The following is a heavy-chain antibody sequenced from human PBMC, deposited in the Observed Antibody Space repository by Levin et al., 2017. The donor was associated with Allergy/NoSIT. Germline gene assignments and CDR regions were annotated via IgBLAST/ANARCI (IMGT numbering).Heavy chain of an antibody. CDR3: ASTPGGYCSGGSCYSLAFDI. CDR2: IYSGGST. Sequence: GGSLRLSCAASGFTVSSNYMSWVRQAPGKGLEWVSVIYSGGSTYYADSVKGRFTISRDNSKNTLYLQMNSLRAEDTAVYYCASTPGGYCSGGSCYSLAFDIWGQGTMVTVSS. CDR1: GFTVSSNY. V-gene: IGHV3-53*01. J-gene: IGHJ3*02. D-gene: IGHD2-15*01.